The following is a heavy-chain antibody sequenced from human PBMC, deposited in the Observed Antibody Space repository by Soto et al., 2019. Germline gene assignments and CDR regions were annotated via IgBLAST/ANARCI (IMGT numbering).Heavy chain of an antibody. D-gene: IGHD3-10*01. J-gene: IGHJ4*02. V-gene: IGHV4-4*02. CDR3: ARTYYYGSGSLYYFDY. CDR2: IYHSGST. Sequence: KASETLSLTCAVSGGSISSSNWWSWVRQPPGKGLEWIGEIYHSGSTNYNPSLKSRVTISVDKSKNQFSLKLSSVTAADTAVYYCARTYYYGSGSLYYFDYWGQGTLVTVSS. CDR1: GGSISSSNW.